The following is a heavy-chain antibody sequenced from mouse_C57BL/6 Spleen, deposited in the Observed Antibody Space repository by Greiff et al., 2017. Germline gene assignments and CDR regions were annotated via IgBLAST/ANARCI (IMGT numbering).Heavy chain of an antibody. CDR1: GFTFSDYG. V-gene: IGHV5-17*01. CDR3: ARDSSYAMDY. J-gene: IGHJ4*01. CDR2: ISSGSSTI. D-gene: IGHD1-1*01. Sequence: EVQLVESGGGLVKPGGSLKLSCAASGFTFSDYGMHWVRQAPEKGLEWVAYISSGSSTIYYADTVKGRFTISRDNAKNTLFLQMPNLRSEDTAMYYCARDSSYAMDYWGQGTSVTVSS.